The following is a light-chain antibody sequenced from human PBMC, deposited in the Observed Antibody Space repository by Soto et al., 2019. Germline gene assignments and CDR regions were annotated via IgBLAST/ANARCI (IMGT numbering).Light chain of an antibody. CDR1: QSISSY. J-gene: IGKJ1*01. CDR2: AAS. Sequence: DIQMTQSPSSLYASVGDRVTITCRASQSISSYLNWYQQKPGKAPKLLIYAASSLQSGVPSRFSGSGSGTDFTLTIISLQPEDFATYYCQQSYSTPRTFGQGTKVDIK. V-gene: IGKV1-39*01. CDR3: QQSYSTPRT.